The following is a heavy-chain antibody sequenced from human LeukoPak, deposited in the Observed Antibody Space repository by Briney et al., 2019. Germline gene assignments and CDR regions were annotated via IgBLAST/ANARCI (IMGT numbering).Heavy chain of an antibody. CDR2: IGGYNGNT. CDR1: GYPFTSYG. D-gene: IGHD2-2*01. Sequence: ASVKVSCKASGYPFTSYGISWVRQAPGQGLEWVGWIGGYNGNTNYAQRLQGRVTMTTDESTSTAYMELSSLRSEDTAVYYCARSLVVPAADAFDIWGQGTMVTVSS. CDR3: ARSLVVPAADAFDI. J-gene: IGHJ3*02. V-gene: IGHV1-18*01.